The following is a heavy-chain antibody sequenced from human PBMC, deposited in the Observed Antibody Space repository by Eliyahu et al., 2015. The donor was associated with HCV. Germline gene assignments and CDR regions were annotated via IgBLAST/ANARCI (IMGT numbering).Heavy chain of an antibody. V-gene: IGHV3-30*18. CDR3: AKGNYDDQDSFDY. CDR2: ISYDGSNK. J-gene: IGHJ4*02. D-gene: IGHD4-17*01. Sequence: QVQLVESGGGVVQPGRSLRLSCAASGFTFSSYGMHWVRQAPGKGLEWVTVISYDGSNKYYADSVKGRFTISRDNSKNTLYLQMNSLRPEDTAVYYCAKGNYDDQDSFDYWGQGTLLTVSS. CDR1: GFTFSSYG.